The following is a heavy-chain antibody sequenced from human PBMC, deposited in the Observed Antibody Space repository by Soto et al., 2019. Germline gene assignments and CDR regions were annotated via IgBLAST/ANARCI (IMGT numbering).Heavy chain of an antibody. CDR2: IGGSGRTT. Sequence: GGSLRLSCAASAFTFNNYAMSWVRQAPGKGLEWVSGIGGSGRTTYYADSVKGRFTISRDNSNNTLFLQMNSLRAEDTAVYYCAKSRYSDSSGDFYDYWGQGTLVTVS. V-gene: IGHV3-23*01. CDR1: AFTFNNYA. J-gene: IGHJ4*02. D-gene: IGHD3-22*01. CDR3: AKSRYSDSSGDFYDY.